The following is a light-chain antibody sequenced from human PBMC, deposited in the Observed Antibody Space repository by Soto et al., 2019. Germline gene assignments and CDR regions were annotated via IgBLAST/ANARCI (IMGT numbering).Light chain of an antibody. J-gene: IGKJ4*01. V-gene: IGKV1-39*01. CDR3: QQSYSAS. Sequence: DIQMTQSPSSLSASVGDRVTITCRARQSIASYLNWYQQKPGKAPKLLIYAASSLQSGVPSRFSGSGSGTDFTLTISSLLPEDFATYYCQQSYSASFGGGTKVDIK. CDR2: AAS. CDR1: QSIASY.